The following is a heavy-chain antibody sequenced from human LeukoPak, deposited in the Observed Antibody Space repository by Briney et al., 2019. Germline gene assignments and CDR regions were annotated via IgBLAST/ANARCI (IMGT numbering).Heavy chain of an antibody. CDR3: ARVITIGQPPYFYYMDV. CDR2: FIPLLGAA. J-gene: IGHJ6*03. CDR1: GGTFSTYA. V-gene: IGHV1-69*01. D-gene: IGHD3-10*01. Sequence: GSSVKLSCKASGGTFSTYAFSWVRQAPGQGLEWMGGFIPLLGAANYAQEFQGRVTITADESTSTAYMQLSSLRSEGTAVYFCARVITIGQPPYFYYMDVWGKGTTVTVSS.